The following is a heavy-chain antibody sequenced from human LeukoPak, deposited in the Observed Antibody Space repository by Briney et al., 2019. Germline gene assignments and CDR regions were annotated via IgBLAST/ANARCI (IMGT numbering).Heavy chain of an antibody. CDR2: IIPIFGTA. CDR1: GGTFGSYV. J-gene: IGHJ2*01. D-gene: IGHD5-18*01. Sequence: ASVKVSCQASGGTFGSYVISWGRQAPGQRLEWMGGIIPIFGTAHYAQKFQGRLTITADESTSTVYMEMSSLRSEDTAMYYCAKEGDTALVTGYFDLWGRGTLVTVSS. CDR3: AKEGDTALVTGYFDL. V-gene: IGHV1-69*01.